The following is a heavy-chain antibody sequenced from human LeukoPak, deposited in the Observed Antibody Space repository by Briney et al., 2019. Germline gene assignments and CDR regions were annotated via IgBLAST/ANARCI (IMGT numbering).Heavy chain of an antibody. CDR2: IWYDGSNK. CDR3: ARAPLRYFDWLLVY. V-gene: IGHV3-33*01. CDR1: GFTFSSYG. J-gene: IGHJ4*02. Sequence: GRSLRLSCAASGFTFSSYGMHWVRQAPGKGLEWVAVIWYDGSNKYYADSVKGRFTISRDNSKNTLYLQVNSLRAEDTAVYYCARAPLRYFDWLLVYWGQGTLVTVSS. D-gene: IGHD3-9*01.